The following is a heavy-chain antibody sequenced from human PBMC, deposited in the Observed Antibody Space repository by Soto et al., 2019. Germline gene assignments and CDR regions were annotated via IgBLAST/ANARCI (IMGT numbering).Heavy chain of an antibody. D-gene: IGHD2-15*01. CDR1: GGSISSGGYY. J-gene: IGHJ4*02. V-gene: IGHV4-31*03. Sequence: SETLSLTCTFSGGSISSGGYYWSWIRQHPGKGLEWIGYIYYSGSTYYNPSLKSRVTISVDTSKNQFSLKLSSVTAADTAVYYCARGSVVAATLFDYWGQGTLVTVSS. CDR3: ARGSVVAATLFDY. CDR2: IYYSGST.